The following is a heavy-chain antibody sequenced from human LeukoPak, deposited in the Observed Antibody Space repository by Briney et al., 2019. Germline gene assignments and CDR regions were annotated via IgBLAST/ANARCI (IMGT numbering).Heavy chain of an antibody. V-gene: IGHV4-30-2*01. Sequence: SETLSLTCAVSGSAVSSDDHFWSWIRQPPGKGLEWIGYIYHSGSTYYNPSLKSRVTISVDRSKNQFSLKLSSVTAADTAVYYCARHPGGGLGKVLDYWGQGTLVTVSS. CDR2: IYHSGST. D-gene: IGHD3-10*01. J-gene: IGHJ4*02. CDR3: ARHPGGGLGKVLDY. CDR1: GSAVSSDDHF.